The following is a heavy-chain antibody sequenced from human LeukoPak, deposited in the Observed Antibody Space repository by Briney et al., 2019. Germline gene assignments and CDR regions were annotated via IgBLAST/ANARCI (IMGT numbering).Heavy chain of an antibody. Sequence: GGSLRLSCAASGFTFSSYWMHWVRHAPGKGLVWVSRINSDGSSTTYADSVKGRFTISRDNAKNTLYLQMNSLRAEDTAVYYCALYGDYGAFDIWGQGTMVTVSS. J-gene: IGHJ3*02. CDR1: GFTFSSYW. CDR3: ALYGDYGAFDI. V-gene: IGHV3-74*01. D-gene: IGHD4-17*01. CDR2: INSDGSST.